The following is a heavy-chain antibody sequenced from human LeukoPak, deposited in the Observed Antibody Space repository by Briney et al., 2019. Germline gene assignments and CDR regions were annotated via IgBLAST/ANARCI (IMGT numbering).Heavy chain of an antibody. V-gene: IGHV1-8*01. CDR2: MNPNSGNT. J-gene: IGHJ5*02. Sequence: GASVKVSCKSSGYTFTSYDINWVRQATGQGLEWMGWMNPNSGNTGYAQKFQGRVTMTRNTSISTAYMELSSLRSEDTAVYYCARGSGYDFWSGYPYLFDPWGQGTLVTVSS. D-gene: IGHD3-3*01. CDR1: GYTFTSYD. CDR3: ARGSGYDFWSGYPYLFDP.